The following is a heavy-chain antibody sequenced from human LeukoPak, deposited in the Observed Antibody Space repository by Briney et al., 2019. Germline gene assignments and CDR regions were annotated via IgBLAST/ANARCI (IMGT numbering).Heavy chain of an antibody. CDR2: ISDHGSTK. Sequence: GRSLRLSCAASGFTFSNYAMHWVRQTPGRGPEWVAVISDHGSTKYYTDSVKGRFTISRDNSKNILYLQMNSLRVEDAAVHYCARDWDAYDNSGHNWFDPWGQGTLVTVSS. CDR1: GFTFSNYA. CDR3: ARDWDAYDNSGHNWFDP. V-gene: IGHV3-30-3*01. J-gene: IGHJ5*02. D-gene: IGHD3-22*01.